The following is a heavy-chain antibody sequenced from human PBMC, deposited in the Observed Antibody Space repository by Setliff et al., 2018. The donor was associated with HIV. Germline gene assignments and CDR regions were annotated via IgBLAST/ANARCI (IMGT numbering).Heavy chain of an antibody. J-gene: IGHJ4*02. CDR1: GYTFNSYG. CDR2: IATYNGNT. D-gene: IGHD6-19*01. CDR3: ARGVSQAYTYGSGAYYYFDF. Sequence: GASVKVSCKASGYTFNSYGISWVRQAPGQGPEWVGWIATYNGNTNYAQRLQGRVTLTTDTSTSTAYMELRSLRLDDTAVYFCARGVSQAYTYGSGAYYYFDFWGLGTLVTVSS. V-gene: IGHV1-18*01.